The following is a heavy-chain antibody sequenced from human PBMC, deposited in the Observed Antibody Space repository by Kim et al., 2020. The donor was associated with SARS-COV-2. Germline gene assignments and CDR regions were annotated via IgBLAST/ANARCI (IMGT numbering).Heavy chain of an antibody. V-gene: IGHV3-11*01. Sequence: GGSLRRSCAASGFTFSDYYMSWIRQAPGKGLEWVSYISSSGSTIYYADSVKGRFTISRDNAKNSLYLQMNSLRAEDTAVYYCARDGEGDLYGEDYYYGMDVWGQGTTVTVSS. CDR2: ISSSGSTI. CDR1: GFTFSDYY. D-gene: IGHD4-17*01. J-gene: IGHJ6*02. CDR3: ARDGEGDLYGEDYYYGMDV.